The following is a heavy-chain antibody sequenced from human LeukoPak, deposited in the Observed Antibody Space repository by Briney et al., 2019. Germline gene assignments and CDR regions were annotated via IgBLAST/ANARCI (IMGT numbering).Heavy chain of an antibody. CDR3: ARVVGTPYYDFWSGFYYMDV. J-gene: IGHJ6*03. CDR2: ISAYNGNT. Sequence: ASVKVSCKASGYTFTSYGISWVRQAPGQGLEWMGWISAYNGNTNYAQKLQGGVTMTTDTSTSTAYMELRSLRSDDTAVYYCARVVGTPYYDFWSGFYYMDVWGKGTTVTVSS. V-gene: IGHV1-18*01. D-gene: IGHD3-3*01. CDR1: GYTFTSYG.